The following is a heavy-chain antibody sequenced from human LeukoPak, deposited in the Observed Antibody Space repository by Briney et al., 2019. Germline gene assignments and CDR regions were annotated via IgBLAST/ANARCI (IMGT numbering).Heavy chain of an antibody. CDR1: GFTFSSYA. J-gene: IGHJ4*02. CDR3: AREGSQ. D-gene: IGHD3-10*01. CDR2: ISSNGGST. Sequence: GGSLRLSCAASGFTFSSYAMHWVRQAPGKGLEYVSAISSNGGSTYYANSVKGRFTISRDNSKNTLYLQMGSLRAEDMPVYYCAREGSQWGQGTLVTVSS. V-gene: IGHV3-64*01.